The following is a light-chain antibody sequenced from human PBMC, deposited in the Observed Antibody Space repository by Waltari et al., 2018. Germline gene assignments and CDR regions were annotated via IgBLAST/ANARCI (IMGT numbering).Light chain of an antibody. CDR1: SSDVGGYHY. CDR3: SSYAGSNTWV. J-gene: IGLJ3*02. Sequence: QSALTQPPSASGSPGQSVTISCTGTSSDVGGYHYVSWYQHHPGKAPKSMIYEVSKRPSWVPDRFPGSKSGNTASLAVSGLQAEDEADYYCSSYAGSNTWVFGGGTKLTVL. V-gene: IGLV2-8*01. CDR2: EVS.